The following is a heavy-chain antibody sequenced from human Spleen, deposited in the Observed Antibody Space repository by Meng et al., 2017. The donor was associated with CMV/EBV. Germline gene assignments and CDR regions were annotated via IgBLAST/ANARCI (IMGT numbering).Heavy chain of an antibody. CDR1: GYNFDIYG. D-gene: IGHD1-26*01. J-gene: IGHJ4*02. V-gene: IGHV7-4-1*02. CDR3: AREGDSGTYQY. CDR2: IDNDTGNP. Sequence: QIQLVQSGPEVRRPGASVKVSCKASGYNFDIYGITWVRQAPGQGLEWVGWIDNDTGNPTYAQGFTGRFVFSLDTSVNTAYLQISSLKAEDTAVYYCAREGDSGTYQYWGQGTLVTVSS.